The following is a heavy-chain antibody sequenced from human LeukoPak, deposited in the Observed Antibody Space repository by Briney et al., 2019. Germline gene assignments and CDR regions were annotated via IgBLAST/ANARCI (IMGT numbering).Heavy chain of an antibody. CDR1: GYTFDDEY. CDR3: ARRVQKLVATSWFDP. Sequence: ASVKVSCKASGYTFDDEYIHWVRQAPGLGLEWMGWINSKNGDTNYAQKFQGRVTMTRDTSISTAYMELRRLKSDDSAVYYCARRVQKLVATSWFDPWGQGTLVTVSS. CDR2: INSKNGDT. D-gene: IGHD5-12*01. J-gene: IGHJ5*02. V-gene: IGHV1-2*02.